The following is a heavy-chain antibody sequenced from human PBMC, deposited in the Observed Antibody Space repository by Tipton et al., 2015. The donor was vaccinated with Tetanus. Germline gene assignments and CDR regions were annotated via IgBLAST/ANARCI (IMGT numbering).Heavy chain of an antibody. CDR3: ARDRGSSSPQYYFDY. J-gene: IGHJ4*02. CDR1: GGSVSSGSYY. V-gene: IGHV4-61*01. D-gene: IGHD6-6*01. CDR2: IYYSGST. Sequence: TLSLTCTVSGGSVSSGSYYWSWIRQPPGKGLEWIGYIYYSGSTNYNPSLKSRVTISVDTSKNQFSLKLSSVTAADTAVYYCARDRGSSSPQYYFDYWGQGTLVTVSS.